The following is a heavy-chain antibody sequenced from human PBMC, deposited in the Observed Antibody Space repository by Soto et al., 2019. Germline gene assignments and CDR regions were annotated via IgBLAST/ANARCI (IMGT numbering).Heavy chain of an antibody. CDR3: AKSGDRYFDSSGYCVHYFDH. CDR1: GLTFRDSY. CDR2: ISYNGNKK. J-gene: IGHJ4*02. D-gene: IGHD3-22*01. Sequence: QVQLVESGGGVVQPGRSLRLSWAASGLTFRDSYMHWVRQAPGKGLEWVAFISYNGNKKYYADSVKGRFTISRDNSKNTLFLQMNSLRVEDTARYYCAKSGDRYFDSSGYCVHYFDHRGQGTLVTVSS. V-gene: IGHV3-30*18.